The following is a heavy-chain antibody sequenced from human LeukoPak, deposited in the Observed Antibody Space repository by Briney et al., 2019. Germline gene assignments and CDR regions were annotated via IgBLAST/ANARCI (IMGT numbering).Heavy chain of an antibody. CDR2: INPNSGGT. J-gene: IGHJ5*02. CDR1: GGTFSSYA. V-gene: IGHV1-2*02. CDR3: ARDLGYCSSTSCYYWFDP. D-gene: IGHD2-2*01. Sequence: ASVKVSCKASGGTFSSYAISWVRQAPGQGLEWMGWINPNSGGTNYAQKFQGRVTMTRDTSISTAYMELSRLRSDDTAVYYCARDLGYCSSTSCYYWFDPWGQGTLVTVSS.